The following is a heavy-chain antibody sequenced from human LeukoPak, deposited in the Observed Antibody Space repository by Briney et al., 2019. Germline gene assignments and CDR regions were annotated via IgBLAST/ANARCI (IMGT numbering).Heavy chain of an antibody. CDR1: GFTFSDSW. J-gene: IGHJ6*02. CDR3: ATYTHWVAGDV. D-gene: IGHD3-16*01. Sequence: GSLRLSCAASGFTFSDSWMSWVRQAPGKGLEWVANMNQDGSAKDYVDSVKGRFTISRDNARNSLYLQMSSLRAEDTAVYYCATYTHWVAGDVWGQGTTVTVSS. CDR2: MNQDGSAK. V-gene: IGHV3-7*01.